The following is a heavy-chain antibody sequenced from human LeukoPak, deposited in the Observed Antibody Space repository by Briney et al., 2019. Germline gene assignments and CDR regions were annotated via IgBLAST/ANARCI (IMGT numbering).Heavy chain of an antibody. D-gene: IGHD3-16*02. J-gene: IGHJ3*02. CDR3: ARPLDDYVWGSYRFDAFDI. Sequence: SETLSLTCTVSGGSISSYYWSWLRQPPGKGLEWIGYIYYSGSTNYNPSLKSRVTISVDTSKNQFSLKLSSVTAADTAVYYCARPLDDYVWGSYRFDAFDIWGQGTMVTVSS. V-gene: IGHV4-59*08. CDR1: GGSISSYY. CDR2: IYYSGST.